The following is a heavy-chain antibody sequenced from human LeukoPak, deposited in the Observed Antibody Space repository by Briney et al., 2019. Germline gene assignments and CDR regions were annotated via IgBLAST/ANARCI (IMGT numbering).Heavy chain of an antibody. V-gene: IGHV4-34*01. Sequence: SETLSLTCAVYGGSFSGYYWSWIRQPPGKGLEWIGEINHSGSTNYNPSLKSRVTISVDTSKNQFSLKLSSVTAADTAVYYCARPGRGWSSSTSCYPLDVWGKGTTVTISS. CDR3: ARPGRGWSSSTSCYPLDV. CDR2: INHSGST. J-gene: IGHJ6*04. D-gene: IGHD2-2*01. CDR1: GGSFSGYY.